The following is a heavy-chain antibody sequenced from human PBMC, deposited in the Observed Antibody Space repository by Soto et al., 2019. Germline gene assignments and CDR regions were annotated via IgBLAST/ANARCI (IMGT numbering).Heavy chain of an antibody. CDR1: GFIFSDFA. Sequence: PGGSLRLSCAASGFIFSDFAMHWVRQAPGKGLEWVAEMWYDGSSEYYGNSVKRRFTISRDISKNAPYVHLTNLRADDTAVYYCARVPEAGRPLFDYWGQGALVTVSS. D-gene: IGHD6-6*01. V-gene: IGHV3-33*01. CDR3: ARVPEAGRPLFDY. CDR2: MWYDGSSE. J-gene: IGHJ4*02.